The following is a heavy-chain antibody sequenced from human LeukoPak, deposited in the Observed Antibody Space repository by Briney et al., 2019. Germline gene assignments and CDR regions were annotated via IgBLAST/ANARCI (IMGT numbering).Heavy chain of an antibody. D-gene: IGHD2-15*01. Sequence: GGSLRLSCAASGFTVSSNYMSWVRQAPGKGLEWVSIIYSGGSTYYADSVKGRFTISRDNSKNTLYLQMNSLRAEDTAVYCCTRDLGGSWKGYFDYWGQGTLVTVSS. J-gene: IGHJ4*02. CDR3: TRDLGGSWKGYFDY. CDR1: GFTVSSNY. V-gene: IGHV3-53*01. CDR2: IYSGGST.